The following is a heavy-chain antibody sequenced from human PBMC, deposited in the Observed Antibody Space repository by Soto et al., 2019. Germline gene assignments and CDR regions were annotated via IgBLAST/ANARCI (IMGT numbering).Heavy chain of an antibody. V-gene: IGHV3-30*18. CDR1: GFTFSSYG. CDR3: AKASTVEEGGAFDI. Sequence: SLRLSCAASGFTFSSYGMHWVRQAPGKGLEWVAVISYDGSNKYYADSVKGRFTISRDNSKNTLYLQMNSLRAEDTAVYYCAKASTVEEGGAFDIWGQGTMVTVSS. D-gene: IGHD4-17*01. J-gene: IGHJ3*02. CDR2: ISYDGSNK.